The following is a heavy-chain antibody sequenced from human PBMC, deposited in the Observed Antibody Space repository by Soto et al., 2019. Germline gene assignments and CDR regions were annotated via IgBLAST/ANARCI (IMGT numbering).Heavy chain of an antibody. J-gene: IGHJ4*02. CDR2: IYYSGST. CDR1: GGSISSYY. CDR3: ARRGGAAVDY. V-gene: IGHV4-59*08. D-gene: IGHD3-16*01. Sequence: QVQLQESGPGLVKPSETLSLTCTVSGGSISSYYWSWIRQPPGKGLEWIGYIYYSGSTNYNPSLKSRVTISVETSKNHFSLKLSSVTAGDTAVYYCARRGGAAVDYWGQGTLVTVCS.